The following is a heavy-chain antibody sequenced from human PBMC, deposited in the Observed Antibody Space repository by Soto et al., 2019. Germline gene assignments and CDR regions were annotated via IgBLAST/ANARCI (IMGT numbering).Heavy chain of an antibody. CDR3: ARDPLYSSSWINDDY. CDR1: GFTFSSYA. CDR2: ISYDGSNK. Sequence: GGSLRLSCAASGFTFSSYAMHWVRQAPGKGLEWVAVISYDGSNKYYADSVKGRFTISRDNSKNTLYLQMNSLRAEDTAVYYCARDPLYSSSWINDDYWGQGTLVTVSS. J-gene: IGHJ4*02. D-gene: IGHD6-13*01. V-gene: IGHV3-30-3*01.